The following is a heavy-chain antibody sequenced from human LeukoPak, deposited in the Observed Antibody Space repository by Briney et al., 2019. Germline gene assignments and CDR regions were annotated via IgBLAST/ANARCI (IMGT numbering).Heavy chain of an antibody. V-gene: IGHV5-51*01. CDR3: ARQPLVRDCGGDCEFDY. D-gene: IGHD2-21*02. CDR2: IYPGDSNT. J-gene: IGHJ4*02. CDR1: GYSFSNYW. Sequence: GESLKISCKGSGYSFSNYWIGWVRQMPGKGLEWIGIIYPGDSNTRYSPSFQGQVTISADKSINTAYLQWTSLKASDTAIYYCARQPLVRDCGGDCEFDYWGQGTRVSVSS.